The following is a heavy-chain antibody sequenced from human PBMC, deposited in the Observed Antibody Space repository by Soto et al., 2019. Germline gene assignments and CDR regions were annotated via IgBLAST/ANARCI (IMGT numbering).Heavy chain of an antibody. CDR1: GYTFTGYY. J-gene: IGHJ6*02. CDR3: SRFRGYRNHPSSYGLDG. V-gene: IGHV1-2*04. CDR2: INPNSGGT. Sequence: AAVKVPSKASGYTFTGYYMHWGRQAPGQGLEGMGWINPNSGGTNYAQKFQGWGTMTRDTSISTAYMELSRLRSDDTAVYCCSRFRGYRNHPSSYGLDGRGQGTT. D-gene: IGHD4-4*01.